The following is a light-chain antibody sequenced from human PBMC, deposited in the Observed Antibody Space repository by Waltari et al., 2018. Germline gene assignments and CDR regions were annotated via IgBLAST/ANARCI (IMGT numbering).Light chain of an antibody. CDR1: SLRNYY. Sequence: SSALTQDPAVSVALGQTVTITCPGDSLRNYYANWYQQKPGQAPVLVIYAENRRPSGIPDRFSGSRSGNTVSLTINGAQAEDEADYYCNSRETKDKYIFVFGTGTKVTIL. V-gene: IGLV3-19*01. J-gene: IGLJ1*01. CDR3: NSRETKDKYIFV. CDR2: AEN.